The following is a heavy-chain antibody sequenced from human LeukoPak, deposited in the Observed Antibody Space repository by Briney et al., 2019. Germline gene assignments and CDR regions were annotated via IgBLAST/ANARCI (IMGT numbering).Heavy chain of an antibody. CDR2: ISTSSSIM. CDR3: ARSPVGAAGAFDI. D-gene: IGHD1-26*01. V-gene: IGHV3-48*02. CDR1: GFTFSSYT. Sequence: PGGSLRLSCAASGFTFSSYTLSWVRQAPGKGLEWVSYISTSSSIMSYADSVRGRFTISRDNAKNSLYLQMNSLRDEDTAVYYCARSPVGAAGAFDIWGQGTVVTVSS. J-gene: IGHJ3*02.